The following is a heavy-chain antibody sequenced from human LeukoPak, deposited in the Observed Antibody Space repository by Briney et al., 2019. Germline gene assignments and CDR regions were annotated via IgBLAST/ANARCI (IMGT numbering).Heavy chain of an antibody. J-gene: IGHJ4*02. CDR3: ANLPSLVRGGEQPRLDY. Sequence: GGSLRLSCVASGISFSSYSLSWVRQAPGKGLEWVSDIRGSGGNTYYADSVKGRFTISRDNSKNTLYLQMNSLRAEDTAVYYCANLPSLVRGGEQPRLDYWGQGTLVIVSS. CDR1: GISFSSYS. V-gene: IGHV3-23*01. CDR2: IRGSGGNT. D-gene: IGHD3-10*01.